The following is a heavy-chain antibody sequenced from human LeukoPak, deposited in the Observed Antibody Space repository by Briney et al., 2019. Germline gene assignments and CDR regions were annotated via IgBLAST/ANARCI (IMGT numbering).Heavy chain of an antibody. CDR3: AKDSLTGSGPYYFDC. CDR2: IRYDGSNK. CDR1: GFTFSNYG. D-gene: IGHD3-9*01. V-gene: IGHV3-30*02. J-gene: IGHJ4*02. Sequence: GGSLRLSCTTSGFTFSNYGMYWVRQAPGQGLEWLAFIRYDGSNKYYADSVKGRFTISRDNSKNTLYLQMNSLRAEDTAVYYCAKDSLTGSGPYYFDCWGQGTLVTVSS.